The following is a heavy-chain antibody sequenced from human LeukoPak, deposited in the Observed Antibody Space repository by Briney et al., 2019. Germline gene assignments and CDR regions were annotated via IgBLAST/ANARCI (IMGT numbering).Heavy chain of an antibody. V-gene: IGHV3-23*01. CDR1: GFTVSSYG. J-gene: IGHJ4*02. CDR2: ISGSGGST. Sequence: GGSLRLSCAAGGFTVSSYGRRWVRQAPGKGLEGGSAISGSGGSTYYADSVKGRFTISRDNSKNTLYLQMNSLRAEDTAVYYCAKGLYCSCGSCYNYFDYWGQGTLVTVSS. D-gene: IGHD2-15*01. CDR3: AKGLYCSCGSCYNYFDY.